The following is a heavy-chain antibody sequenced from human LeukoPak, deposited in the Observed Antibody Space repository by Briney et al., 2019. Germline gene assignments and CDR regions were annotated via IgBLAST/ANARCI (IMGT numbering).Heavy chain of an antibody. D-gene: IGHD1-26*01. J-gene: IGHJ3*02. CDR3: ARHQWVPAFDI. Sequence: SETLSLTCTVSGESMSGFYWNWLRQPPGKGLGWIGYMHYTGSTNYNPSLKSRVTISIDTSKNQFSLKLSSVTASDTAVYYCARHQWVPAFDIWGQGTMVTVSS. CDR1: GESMSGFY. V-gene: IGHV4-59*08. CDR2: MHYTGST.